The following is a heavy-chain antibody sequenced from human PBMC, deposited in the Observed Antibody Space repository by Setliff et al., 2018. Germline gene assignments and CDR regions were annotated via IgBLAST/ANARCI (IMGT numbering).Heavy chain of an antibody. J-gene: IGHJ4*02. CDR1: GFNFDTYG. CDR3: ARDPTVTNLDLYFDY. CDR2: LNWNGGLK. D-gene: IGHD4-17*01. V-gene: IGHV3-20*04. Sequence: GESLKISCEASGFNFDTYGVSWVRQAPGKGLEWVSTLNWNGGLKRHADSVKGRFGISRDNAKNTVYLQMNGLRTEDTAVYYCARDPTVTNLDLYFDYWGQGILVTVSS.